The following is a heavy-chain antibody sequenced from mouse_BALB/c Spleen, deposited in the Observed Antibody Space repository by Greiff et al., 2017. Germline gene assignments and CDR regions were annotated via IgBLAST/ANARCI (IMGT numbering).Heavy chain of an antibody. V-gene: IGHV5-4*02. Sequence: EVQRVVSGGGLVKPGGSLKLSCAASGFTFSDYYMYWVRQTPEKRLEWVATISDGGSYTYYPDSVKGRFTISRDNAKNNLYLQMSSLKSEDTAMYYCARDRWITTAFAYWGQGTLVTVSA. D-gene: IGHD2-4*01. J-gene: IGHJ3*01. CDR3: ARDRWITTAFAY. CDR1: GFTFSDYY. CDR2: ISDGGSYT.